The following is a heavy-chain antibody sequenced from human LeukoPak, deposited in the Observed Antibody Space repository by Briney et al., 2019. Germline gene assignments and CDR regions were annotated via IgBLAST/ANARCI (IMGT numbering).Heavy chain of an antibody. Sequence: TGGSLRLSCAGSGFTFSSYSMNWVRQAPGKGLQWVSSISRSSSYIYYADSVKGRFTISRDNARNSLYLQMNSLRAEDTAVYYCARAPPGRDLLGGFDFWGQGIRVTVSS. CDR1: GFTFSSYS. D-gene: IGHD2-15*01. CDR3: ARAPPGRDLLGGFDF. CDR2: ISRSSSYI. V-gene: IGHV3-21*01. J-gene: IGHJ4*02.